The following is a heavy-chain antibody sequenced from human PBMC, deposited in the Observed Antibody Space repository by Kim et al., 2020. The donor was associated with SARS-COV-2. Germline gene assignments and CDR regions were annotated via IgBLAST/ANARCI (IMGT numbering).Heavy chain of an antibody. CDR2: IKQDGSEK. J-gene: IGHJ4*02. D-gene: IGHD3-3*01. V-gene: IGHV3-7*03. CDR1: GFTFSSYW. Sequence: GGSLRLSCAASGFTFSSYWMSWVRQAPGKGLEWVANIKQDGSEKYYVDSVKGRFTTSRDNAKNSLYLQKNRLRAEDTAVYYCAGRGRGDYDFWSGYSNPKYYFDYWGQGTLVTVSS. CDR3: AGRGRGDYDFWSGYSNPKYYFDY.